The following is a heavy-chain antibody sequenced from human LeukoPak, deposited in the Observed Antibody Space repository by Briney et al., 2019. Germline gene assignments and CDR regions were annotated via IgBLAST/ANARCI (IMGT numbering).Heavy chain of an antibody. Sequence: GGSQRLSCAASGFTFSGYSMNWVRQAPGKGLEWVSSISSSSSYIYYADSVKGRFTISRGNAKNSLYLQMNSLRAEDTAVYYCARDRGASATDYWGQGTLVTVSS. J-gene: IGHJ4*02. CDR3: ARDRGASATDY. CDR1: GFTFSGYS. CDR2: ISSSSSYI. D-gene: IGHD1-26*01. V-gene: IGHV3-21*01.